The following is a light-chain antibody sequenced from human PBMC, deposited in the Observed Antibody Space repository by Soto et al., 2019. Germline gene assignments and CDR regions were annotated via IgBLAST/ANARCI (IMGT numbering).Light chain of an antibody. CDR2: KAS. V-gene: IGKV1-5*03. Sequence: DIQMTKSPSTLSASVGDRVTITCRARQSISSWLAWYQQKPGKAPKLLIYKASSLESGVPSRFSGSGSGTEFTLTISSLQPDDSATYYCQQYNSLWTFGQGTRLEIK. J-gene: IGKJ5*01. CDR1: QSISSW. CDR3: QQYNSLWT.